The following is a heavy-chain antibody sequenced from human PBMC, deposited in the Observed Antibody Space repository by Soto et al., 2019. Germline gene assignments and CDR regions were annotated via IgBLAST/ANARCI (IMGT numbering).Heavy chain of an antibody. CDR3: AKDRAYSGYDSLANTDPYYYMDV. V-gene: IGHV3-23*01. Sequence: GGSLRLSCAASGFTFSSYAMSWVRQAPGKGLEWVSAISGSGGSTYYADSVKGRFTISRDNSKNTLYLQMNSLRAEDTAVYYCAKDRAYSGYDSLANTDPYYYMDVWGKGTTVTVSS. D-gene: IGHD5-12*01. CDR2: ISGSGGST. CDR1: GFTFSSYA. J-gene: IGHJ6*03.